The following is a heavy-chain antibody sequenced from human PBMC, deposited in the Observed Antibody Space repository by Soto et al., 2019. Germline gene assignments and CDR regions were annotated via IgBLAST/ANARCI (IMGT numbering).Heavy chain of an antibody. V-gene: IGHV1-69*01. CDR1: GGTFSSYA. CDR2: IIPIFGTT. CDR3: ARVTVTTPHVRRLGGMDV. D-gene: IGHD4-17*01. Sequence: QVQLVQSGAEVKKPGSSVKVSCKASGGTFSSYAISWVRQAPGQGLEWMGGIIPIFGTTNYAQKFQGRVTITADESTSTAYMELSSLRSEDTAVYYCARVTVTTPHVRRLGGMDVWGQGTTVTVSS. J-gene: IGHJ6*02.